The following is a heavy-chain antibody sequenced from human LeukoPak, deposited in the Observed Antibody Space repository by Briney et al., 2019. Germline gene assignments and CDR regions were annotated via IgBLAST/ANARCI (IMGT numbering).Heavy chain of an antibody. J-gene: IGHJ6*02. CDR1: GFTFSSYW. Sequence: GGSLRLSCVASGFTFSSYWMSWVRQAPGKGLEWVANIKQDGSEKHYVDSVKGRFTISRDNAQNSLYLQMNSLRAEDTAVYYCARSLGVVAPYYYYYGMDVWGQGTTVTVPS. CDR3: ARSLGVVAPYYYYYGMDV. V-gene: IGHV3-7*01. CDR2: IKQDGSEK. D-gene: IGHD3-3*01.